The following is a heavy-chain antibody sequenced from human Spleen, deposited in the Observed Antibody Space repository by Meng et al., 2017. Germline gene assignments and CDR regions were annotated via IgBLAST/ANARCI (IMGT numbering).Heavy chain of an antibody. D-gene: IGHD3-9*01. CDR2: IYPGDSDT. CDR1: GYSFTNYW. Sequence: GESLKISCKVSGYSFTNYWIGWVRQMPGKGLEWMGIIYPGDSDTRYSPSFQGQVTMSADKSTRTAYLQWFSLKASDTAMYYCASYTTGYYWFDPWGQGTLVTVSS. CDR3: ASYTTGYYWFDP. V-gene: IGHV5-51*01. J-gene: IGHJ5*02.